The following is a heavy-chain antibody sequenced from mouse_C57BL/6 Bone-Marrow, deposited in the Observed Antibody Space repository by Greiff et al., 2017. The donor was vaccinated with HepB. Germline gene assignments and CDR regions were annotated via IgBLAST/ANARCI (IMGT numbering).Heavy chain of an antibody. CDR2: IDPSDSYT. J-gene: IGHJ2*01. CDR3: SRLPDY. CDR1: GYTFTSYW. Sequence: VQLQQPGAELVRPGTSVKLSCKASGYTFTSYWMHWVKQRPGQGLEWIGVIDPSDSYTNYNQKFKGKATLTVDTSSSTAYMQLSCLTSEDSAVYYCSRLPDYWGQGTTLTVSS. V-gene: IGHV1-59*01.